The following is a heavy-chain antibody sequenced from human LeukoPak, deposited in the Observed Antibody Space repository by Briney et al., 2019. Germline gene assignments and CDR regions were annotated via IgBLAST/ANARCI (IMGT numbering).Heavy chain of an antibody. V-gene: IGHV3-23*01. CDR2: ISNSGGST. CDR3: AKAFVTTLTTFDY. Sequence: VRSLCLSPAASVVTSTIDTIGAGPGTPRAGDGWGSSISNSGGSTYYADSVKGRFTISRDNSKHTLYLQMNNLRAEDTAVYYCAKAFVTTLTTFDYWGQGILVTVSS. CDR1: VVTSTIDT. D-gene: IGHD4-17*01. J-gene: IGHJ4*02.